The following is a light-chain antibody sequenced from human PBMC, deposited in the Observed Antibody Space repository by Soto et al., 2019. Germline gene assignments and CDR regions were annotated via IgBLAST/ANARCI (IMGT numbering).Light chain of an antibody. CDR2: GNS. CDR3: QSYDSSLSGCV. V-gene: IGLV1-40*01. J-gene: IGLJ1*01. Sequence: QSVLTQPPSVSGAPGQRVTISCTGSSSNIGTDYDVHWYQQLPGTAPKLLIYGNSNRPSGVPDRFSGSKSGTSASLAITGLQAEDEADYYCQSYDSSLSGCVFVTGTKVTVL. CDR1: SSNIGTDYD.